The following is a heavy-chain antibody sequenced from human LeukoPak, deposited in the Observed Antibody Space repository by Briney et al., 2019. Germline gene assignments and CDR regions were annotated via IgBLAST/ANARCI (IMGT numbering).Heavy chain of an antibody. Sequence: TSETLSLTCTVSGGSISSSSYDWGWTRQPPGKGLGWIGSIYYSGSTYYNPALKSRVTISVDTSKNQFSLKLSSVTAADTALYYCAKSLYYYDSSGNYGDDAFDIWGQGTTVTVSS. CDR1: GGSISSSSYD. D-gene: IGHD3-22*01. V-gene: IGHV4-39*01. CDR2: IYYSGST. J-gene: IGHJ3*02. CDR3: AKSLYYYDSSGNYGDDAFDI.